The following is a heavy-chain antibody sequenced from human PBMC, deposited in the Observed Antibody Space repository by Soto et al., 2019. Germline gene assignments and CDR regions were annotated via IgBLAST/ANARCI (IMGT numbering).Heavy chain of an antibody. D-gene: IGHD2-2*01. CDR1: GFTFSSYV. CDR2: ISYDGSYK. CDR3: AKDPEGYCSSNSCYPYHGLDV. Sequence: WGSLRLSCAASGFTFSSYVMHWFRQAPGKGLEWVAVISYDGSYKYYADSVKGRFTISRDNSKHTLYLQMSSLRVEDTAVYYCAKDPEGYCSSNSCYPYHGLDVWGPGNTVTVSS. J-gene: IGHJ6*02. V-gene: IGHV3-30*18.